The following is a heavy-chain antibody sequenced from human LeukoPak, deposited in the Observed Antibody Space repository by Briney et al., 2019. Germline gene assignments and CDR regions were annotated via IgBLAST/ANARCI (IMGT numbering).Heavy chain of an antibody. D-gene: IGHD1-26*01. CDR3: ARGLQTSLGSGGFVGY. J-gene: IGHJ4*02. Sequence: KTGGSLRLSCAASGFTFSSYSMNWVRQAPGKGLEWVSSISSSGSYIYYADSVKGRFTISRDNAKNSLYLQMNSLRAEDTAVYYCARGLQTSLGSGGFVGYWGQGTLVTVSS. CDR1: GFTFSSYS. V-gene: IGHV3-21*01. CDR2: ISSSGSYI.